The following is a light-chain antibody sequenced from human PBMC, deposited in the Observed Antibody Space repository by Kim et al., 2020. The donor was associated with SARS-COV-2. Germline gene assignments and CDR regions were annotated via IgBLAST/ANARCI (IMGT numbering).Light chain of an antibody. V-gene: IGLV2-23*02. CDR3: SSYAGGPIGV. CDR1: SSDVGNYNL. Sequence: QSALTQPASVSGSPGQSITISCTATSSDVGNYNLVSWYQQHPGKVPKLIIFEVTKRPSGISNRFSASKSGNTASLTISGLQVEDEADYYCSSYAGGPIGVFGGGSQLTV. CDR2: EVT. J-gene: IGLJ2*01.